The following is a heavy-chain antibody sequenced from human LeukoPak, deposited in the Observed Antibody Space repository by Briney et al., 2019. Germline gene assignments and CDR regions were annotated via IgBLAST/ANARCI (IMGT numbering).Heavy chain of an antibody. CDR3: ASSRGYYYYGMDV. V-gene: IGHV4-38-2*02. CDR2: IYHSGST. Sequence: TSETLSLTCTVSGYSISSGYYWGWIRQPPGKGLEWIGSIYHSGSTYYNPSLKSRVTISVDTSKNQFSLKLSSVTAADTAVYYCASSRGYYYYGMDVWGQGTTVTVSS. J-gene: IGHJ6*02. CDR1: GYSISSGYY.